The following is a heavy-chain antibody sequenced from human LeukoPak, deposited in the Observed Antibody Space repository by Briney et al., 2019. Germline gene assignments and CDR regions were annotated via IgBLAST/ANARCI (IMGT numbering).Heavy chain of an antibody. CDR3: ARAEGDGDYGDYYYYGMDV. Sequence: SETLSLTCTVSGGSISSSSYYWGWIRQPPGKGLEWIGSIYYSGSTYYNPSLKSRVTISVDTSKNQFSLKLSSVTAADTAVYYCARAEGDGDYGDYYYYGMDVWGQGTTVTVSS. V-gene: IGHV4-39*07. CDR1: GGSISSSSYY. D-gene: IGHD4-17*01. CDR2: IYYSGST. J-gene: IGHJ6*02.